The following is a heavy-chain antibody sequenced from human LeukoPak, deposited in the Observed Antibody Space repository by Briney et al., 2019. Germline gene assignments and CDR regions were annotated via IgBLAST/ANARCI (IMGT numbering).Heavy chain of an antibody. V-gene: IGHV1-2*02. CDR2: INPNCGGT. CDR1: GYTFTGYY. CDR3: ARDQGAGTDRFWMNYYYGMDV. J-gene: IGHJ6*02. Sequence: ASVKVSCKASGYTFTGYYMHWVRQAPGQGLEWMGWINPNCGGTNYAQKFQGRVTMTRDTSISTAYMELSRLRSDDTAVYYCARDQGAGTDRFWMNYYYGMDVWGQGTTVTVSS. D-gene: IGHD6-13*01.